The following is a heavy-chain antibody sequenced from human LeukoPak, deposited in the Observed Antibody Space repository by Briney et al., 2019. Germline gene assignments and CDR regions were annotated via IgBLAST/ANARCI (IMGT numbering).Heavy chain of an antibody. V-gene: IGHV3-13*01. CDR2: IGIRGDT. CDR1: GFTFIDYD. Sequence: GGSLRLSCAASGFTFIDYDMHWVRQVIGKGLEWVSAIGIRGDTHYSGSVKGRLTISRENAESSLYLQMNSLRAEDTAVYYCARGGIQVSGIDEFDYWGQGTLVTVSS. D-gene: IGHD6-19*01. J-gene: IGHJ4*02. CDR3: ARGGIQVSGIDEFDY.